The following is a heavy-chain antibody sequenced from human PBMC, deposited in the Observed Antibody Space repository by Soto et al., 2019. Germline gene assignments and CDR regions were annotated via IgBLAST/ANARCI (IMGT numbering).Heavy chain of an antibody. CDR3: AKDLKSYFYYSGSYYNGYYYYYYMDV. Sequence: GGSLRLSCAASGFTFDDYAMHWFRQAPGKGLEWVSGISWNSGSTGYADSVKGRFTISRDNAKKSLYLQMNRLRAEDTALYYCAKDLKSYFYYSGSYYNGYYYYYYMDVWGKGTTVTVSS. V-gene: IGHV3-9*01. D-gene: IGHD3-10*01. CDR2: ISWNSGST. J-gene: IGHJ6*03. CDR1: GFTFDDYA.